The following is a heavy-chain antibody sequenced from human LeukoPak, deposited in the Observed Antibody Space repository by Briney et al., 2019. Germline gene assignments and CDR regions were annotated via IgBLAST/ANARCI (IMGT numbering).Heavy chain of an antibody. D-gene: IGHD5-18*01. CDR3: ATAYSYGYWELDY. J-gene: IGHJ4*02. CDR2: INPNSGGT. CDR1: GYTFTSYY. V-gene: IGHV1-2*06. Sequence: ASVKVSCKASGYTFTSYYMHWVRQAPGQGLEWMGRINPNSGGTNYAQKFQGRVTMTRDTSISTAYMELSRLRSDDTAVYYCATAYSYGYWELDYWGQGTLVTVSS.